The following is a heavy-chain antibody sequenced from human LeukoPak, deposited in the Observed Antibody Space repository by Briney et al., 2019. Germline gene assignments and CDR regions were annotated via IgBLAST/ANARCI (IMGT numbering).Heavy chain of an antibody. CDR3: ARVPPDYGDYGPNGADDAFDI. CDR2: IYYSGST. CDR1: GGSISSSSYY. Sequence: PSETLSLTCTVSGGSISSSSYYWGWIRQPPGKGLEWIGSIYYSGSTYYNPSLKSRVTISVDTSKNQFSLKLSSVTAADTAVYYCARVPPDYGDYGPNGADDAFDIWGQGTTVTVSS. J-gene: IGHJ3*02. V-gene: IGHV4-39*07. D-gene: IGHD4-17*01.